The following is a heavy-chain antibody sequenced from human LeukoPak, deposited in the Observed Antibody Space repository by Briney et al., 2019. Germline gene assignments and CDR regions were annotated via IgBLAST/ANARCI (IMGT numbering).Heavy chain of an antibody. CDR1: GGSFSGYC. V-gene: IGHV4-34*01. D-gene: IGHD2-2*01. CDR3: ARGCIVVLPAAGFDP. J-gene: IGHJ5*02. Sequence: SETLSLTCAVYGGSFSGYCWSWIRQPPGKGLEWIGEINHSGSTNYNPSLKSRVTISVDTSKNQFSLKLSSVTAADTAVYYCARGCIVVLPAAGFDPWGQGTLVTVSS. CDR2: INHSGST.